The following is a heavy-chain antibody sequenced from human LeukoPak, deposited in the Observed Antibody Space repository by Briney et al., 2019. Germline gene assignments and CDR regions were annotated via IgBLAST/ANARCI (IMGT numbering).Heavy chain of an antibody. CDR1: GFTFSSHW. Sequence: PGGSLRLSCAASGFTFSSHWMHWARQAPGKGLVWVSYISSSSSYTNYADSVKGRFTISRDNAKNSLYLQMNSLRAEDTAVYYCVRGGGSCCRFNAFDFWGQGTMVTVSS. J-gene: IGHJ3*01. V-gene: IGHV3-21*05. D-gene: IGHD2-15*01. CDR3: VRGGGSCCRFNAFDF. CDR2: ISSSSSYT.